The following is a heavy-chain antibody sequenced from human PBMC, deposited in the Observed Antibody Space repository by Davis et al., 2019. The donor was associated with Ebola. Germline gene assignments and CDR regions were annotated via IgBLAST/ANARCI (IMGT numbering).Heavy chain of an antibody. D-gene: IGHD5-18*01. Sequence: GESLKISCAASGFTFSSYGMHWVRQAPGKGLERVAVISYDGSNKYYADSVKGRFTISRDNSKNTLYLQMNSLRAEDTAVYYCARGGIQLWLLGSWGQGTLVTVSS. J-gene: IGHJ4*02. CDR3: ARGGIQLWLLGS. CDR2: ISYDGSNK. CDR1: GFTFSSYG. V-gene: IGHV3-30*03.